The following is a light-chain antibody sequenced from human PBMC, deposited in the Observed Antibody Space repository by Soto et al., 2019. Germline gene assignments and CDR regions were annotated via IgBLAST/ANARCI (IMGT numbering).Light chain of an antibody. CDR2: GTS. CDR1: QSISNS. Sequence: DIQLTQSPSSLSASVGDRVTITCRASQSISNSLNWYQQKPGKAPNLLIYGTSDLQSGVPSRFSGSGSGTEFTLTISSLQRDDFATYYCQQSHSSSWTF. J-gene: IGKJ1*01. V-gene: IGKV1-39*01. CDR3: QQSHSSSWT.